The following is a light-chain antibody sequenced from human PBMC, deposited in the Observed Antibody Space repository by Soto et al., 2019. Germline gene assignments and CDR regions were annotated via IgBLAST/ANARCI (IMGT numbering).Light chain of an antibody. CDR3: AAWDDTLRARV. Sequence: QSVLAQPPSASGTPGQRVTISCSASNSNIGRNDVTWYQQVPGTAPQCLIYSNDQRPSGVPDRMSGSRSGTTASLAISGLQSGDEAEYYCAAWDDTLRARVFGGGTKLTVL. V-gene: IGLV1-44*01. CDR1: NSNIGRND. CDR2: SND. J-gene: IGLJ2*01.